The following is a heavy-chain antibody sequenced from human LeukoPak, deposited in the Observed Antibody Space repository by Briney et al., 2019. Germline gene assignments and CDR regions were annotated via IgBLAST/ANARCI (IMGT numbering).Heavy chain of an antibody. CDR2: IIPIFGTA. CDR3: ATKYYYGSGSYYAFDY. J-gene: IGHJ4*02. CDR1: GGTFSSYA. V-gene: IGHV1-69*05. Sequence: SVKVSCKASGGTFSSYAISWVRQAPGQGLEWMGGIIPIFGTANYAQKFQGRVTITTDESTSTAYLELSSLRSEDTAVYYCATKYYYGSGSYYAFDYWGQGTLVTVSS. D-gene: IGHD3-10*01.